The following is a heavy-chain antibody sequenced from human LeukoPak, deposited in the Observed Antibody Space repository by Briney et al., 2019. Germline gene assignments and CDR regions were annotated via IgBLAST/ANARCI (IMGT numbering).Heavy chain of an antibody. D-gene: IGHD2-15*01. CDR2: INHSGST. J-gene: IGHJ4*02. CDR1: GGSFSGYS. V-gene: IGHV4-34*04. Sequence: WETLSLTCAVSGGSFSGYSWSWIRQPPGTGLEWIGEINHSGSTNNNPSPKRRDTISVDTSKHQFPLKLSSVTGADTAVYYCARGNDRHTPSERGDCSGGSCSTETYYFDYRGQGALLTVSS. CDR3: ARGNDRHTPSERGDCSGGSCSTETYYFDY.